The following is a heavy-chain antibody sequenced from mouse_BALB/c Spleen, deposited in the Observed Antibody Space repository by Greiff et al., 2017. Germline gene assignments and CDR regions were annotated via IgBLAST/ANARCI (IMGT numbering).Heavy chain of an antibody. D-gene: IGHD4-1*01. CDR1: GYSFTSYW. Sequence: EVQLQQSGTVLARPGASVKMSCKASGYSFTSYWMHWVKQRPGQGLEWIGAIYPGNSDTSYNQKFKGKAKLTAVTSASTAYMELSSLTNEDSAVYYSTRNWVCYFDYWGQGTTLTVSS. CDR3: TRNWVCYFDY. V-gene: IGHV1-5*01. CDR2: IYPGNSDT. J-gene: IGHJ2*01.